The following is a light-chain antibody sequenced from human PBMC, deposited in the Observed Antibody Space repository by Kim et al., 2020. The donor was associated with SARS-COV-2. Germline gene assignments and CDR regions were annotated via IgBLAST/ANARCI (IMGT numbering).Light chain of an antibody. V-gene: IGKV1-9*01. CDR3: QQFNVYPRT. CDR1: QDISNY. CDR2: RAS. Sequence: GDRVTITCRASQDISNYLAWFQQNLGRAPKLLIYRASTLQSGVPSRFSGSGSGTEFTLTISSLQPEDFATYYCQQFNVYPRTFGQGTKV. J-gene: IGKJ1*01.